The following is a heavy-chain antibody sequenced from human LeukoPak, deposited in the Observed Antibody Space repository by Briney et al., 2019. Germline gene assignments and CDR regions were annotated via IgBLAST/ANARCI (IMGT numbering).Heavy chain of an antibody. V-gene: IGHV4-38-2*02. Sequence: SETLSLTCTVSGYSISSGYYWGWIRQPPGKGLEWIGSIYHSGSTYYNPSLKSRVTISVDTSKNQFSLKLSSVTAADTAVYYCAGSIVVVPAQIDYWGQGTLVTVSS. CDR3: AGSIVVVPAQIDY. CDR1: GYSISSGYY. CDR2: IYHSGST. D-gene: IGHD2-2*01. J-gene: IGHJ4*02.